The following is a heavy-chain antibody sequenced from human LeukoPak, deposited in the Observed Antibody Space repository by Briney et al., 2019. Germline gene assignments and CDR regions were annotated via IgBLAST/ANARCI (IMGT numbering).Heavy chain of an antibody. Sequence: SETLSLTCTVSGGSISSDTYYWGWIRQPPGKGLEWIGTIYYSGYTYYNPSLNSRVIISVDMSKNQFSLRLSSVTAADTAIYYCAKHYHNDAQASFHYWGQGTLVTVPS. CDR1: GGSISSDTYY. J-gene: IGHJ4*02. V-gene: IGHV4-39*01. CDR2: IYYSGYT. CDR3: AKHYHNDAQASFHY. D-gene: IGHD3-22*01.